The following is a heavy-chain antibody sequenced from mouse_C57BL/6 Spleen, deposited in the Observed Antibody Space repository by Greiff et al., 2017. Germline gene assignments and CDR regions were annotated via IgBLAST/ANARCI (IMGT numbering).Heavy chain of an antibody. V-gene: IGHV1-72*01. CDR3: ASPTTIVTTYYAMDD. Sequence: QVQLQQPGAELVKPGASVKLSCKASGYTFTSYWMHWVKQRPGRGLEWIGRIDPNSGGTKYNEKFKSKATLTVDKPSNTAYMQLSSLTSEDSAVYSCASPTTIVTTYYAMDDWGQGTSVTVSS. D-gene: IGHD2-5*01. CDR2: IDPNSGGT. CDR1: GYTFTSYW. J-gene: IGHJ4*01.